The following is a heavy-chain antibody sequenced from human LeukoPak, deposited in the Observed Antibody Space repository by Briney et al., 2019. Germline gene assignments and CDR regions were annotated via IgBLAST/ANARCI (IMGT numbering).Heavy chain of an antibody. CDR1: GFTFSSYS. CDR2: IGISSGNT. Sequence: PGGSLRLSCAASGFTFSSYSMNWVRQAPGKGLEWISYIGISSGNTKYADSVKGRFTISGGSAKNSLYLQMNSLRVEDTAVYYCARDHNYAFDNWGQGTLVTVSS. CDR3: ARDHNYAFDN. D-gene: IGHD1-1*01. V-gene: IGHV3-48*04. J-gene: IGHJ4*02.